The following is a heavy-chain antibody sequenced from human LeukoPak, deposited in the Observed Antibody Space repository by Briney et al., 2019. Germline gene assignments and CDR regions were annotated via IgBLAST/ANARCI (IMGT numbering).Heavy chain of an antibody. D-gene: IGHD3-10*01. J-gene: IGHJ4*02. V-gene: IGHV4-59*01. CDR3: GRSPPPYYYGSGSSVNYFDY. Sequence: SETLSLTCTVSGGSISSYYWSWIRQPPGKGLEWIGYIYYSGSTNYNPSLKSRVTISVDTSKDQFSLKLSSVTAADTAVYYCGRSPPPYYYGSGSSVNYFDYWGQGTLVTVSS. CDR1: GGSISSYY. CDR2: IYYSGST.